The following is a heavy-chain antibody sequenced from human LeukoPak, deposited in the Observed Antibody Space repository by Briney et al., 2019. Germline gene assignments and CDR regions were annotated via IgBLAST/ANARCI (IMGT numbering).Heavy chain of an antibody. CDR2: INKDGSNT. CDR3: AKGGYSYGIDY. V-gene: IGHV3-74*01. Sequence: GGSLRLSCAASGFTFSSHWMHWVRQVPGKGLVWVSRINKDGSNTFYADSAKGRFTISRDNAKNTLYLQMNSLGVEDTAVYYCAKGGYSYGIDYWGQGTLVTVSS. CDR1: GFTFSSHW. D-gene: IGHD5-18*01. J-gene: IGHJ4*02.